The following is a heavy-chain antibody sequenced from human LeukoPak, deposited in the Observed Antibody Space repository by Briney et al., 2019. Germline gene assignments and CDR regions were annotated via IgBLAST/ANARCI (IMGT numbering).Heavy chain of an antibody. J-gene: IGHJ5*02. CDR1: GVSITSHY. CDR2: IYSSGGT. Sequence: SETLSLTCTVSGVSITSHYWSWIRQPPGQGLEWIGYIYSSGGTNYNPSLKSRVTISVDTSKNQFSLKLSSVTAADTAVYYCARVGGYYGSGSYYPSSQLFDPWGQGTLVTVSS. CDR3: ARVGGYYGSGSYYPSSQLFDP. D-gene: IGHD3-10*01. V-gene: IGHV4-59*11.